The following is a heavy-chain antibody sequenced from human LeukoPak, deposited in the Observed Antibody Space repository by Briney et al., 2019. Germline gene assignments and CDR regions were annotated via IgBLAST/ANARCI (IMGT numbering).Heavy chain of an antibody. CDR1: GFTFSSYG. V-gene: IGHV3-30*02. J-gene: IGHJ4*02. D-gene: IGHD3-10*01. CDR2: IRYDGSNK. Sequence: GGSLRLSCAASGFTFSSYGMHWVRQAPGKGLEWVAFIRYDGSNKYYADSVKGRFTISRDNAKNSLYLQMNSLRAEDTALYYCVKDTYGSGSYSSPFDYWGQGTLVTVSS. CDR3: VKDTYGSGSYSSPFDY.